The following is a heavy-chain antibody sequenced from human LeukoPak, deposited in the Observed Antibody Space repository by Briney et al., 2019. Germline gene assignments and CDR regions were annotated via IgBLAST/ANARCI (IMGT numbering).Heavy chain of an antibody. CDR1: GCTFSSYA. V-gene: IGHV3-23*01. Sequence: GGSLRLSCAASGCTFSSYAMSWVRQAPGKGLEWVSAISGSGGSTYYADSVKGRFTISRDNSKNTLYLQMNSLRAEDTAVYYCAKVRRITNGGYFDYWGQGTLVTVSS. CDR3: AKVRRITNGGYFDY. CDR2: ISGSGGST. D-gene: IGHD2-8*01. J-gene: IGHJ4*02.